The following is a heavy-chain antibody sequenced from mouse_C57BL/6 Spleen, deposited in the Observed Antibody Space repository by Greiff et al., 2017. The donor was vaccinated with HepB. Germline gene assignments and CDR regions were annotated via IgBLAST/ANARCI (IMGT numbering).Heavy chain of an antibody. J-gene: IGHJ1*03. V-gene: IGHV1-47*01. CDR3: AGTYYYGSSWYFDV. Sequence: QVQLQQSGAELVKPGASVKMSCKASGYTFTTYPIEWMKQNHGKSLEWIGNFHPYNDDTKYNEKFKGKATLTVEKSSSTVYLELSLLTSDDSAVYYGAGTYYYGSSWYFDVWGTGTTVTVSS. CDR1: GYTFTTYP. D-gene: IGHD1-1*01. CDR2: FHPYNDDT.